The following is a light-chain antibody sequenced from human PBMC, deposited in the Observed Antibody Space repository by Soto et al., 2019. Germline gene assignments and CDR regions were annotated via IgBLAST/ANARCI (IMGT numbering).Light chain of an antibody. J-gene: IGLJ3*02. CDR2: EVT. CDR3: CSYAGSTTWV. CDR1: SSDVGSHNF. V-gene: IGLV2-23*02. Sequence: QSALTQPASVSGSPGQSITISCTGTSSDVGSHNFVSWYQQRPGKAPKLMTFEVTKRPSGVSNRCSASKSGNTASLTIAGVQPEDEADYYCCSYAGSTTWVFGGGTKLTVL.